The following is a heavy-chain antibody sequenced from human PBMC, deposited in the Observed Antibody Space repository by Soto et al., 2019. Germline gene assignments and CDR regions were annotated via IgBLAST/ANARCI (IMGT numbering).Heavy chain of an antibody. CDR1: DGSSSSGGYY. D-gene: IGHD2-21*02. CDR2: IYYSGST. V-gene: IGHV4-39*01. Sequence: SETMSLTCSVADGSSSSGGYYWSWISQHPGKGLEWIGSIYYSGSTYYNPSLKSRVTISVDTSKNQFSLKLSSVTAADTAVYYCARLSTVTALYFDYWGQGTLVTVSS. J-gene: IGHJ4*02. CDR3: ARLSTVTALYFDY.